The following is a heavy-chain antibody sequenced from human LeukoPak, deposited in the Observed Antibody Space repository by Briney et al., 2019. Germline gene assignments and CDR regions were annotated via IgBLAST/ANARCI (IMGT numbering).Heavy chain of an antibody. CDR3: ARHWETSSWYVDY. CDR2: ISYNGGT. Sequence: PSETLSLTCTVPGGSVSSGTYYWSWIRQPPGKGLEWIGYISYNGGTNYNPSLKSRVTISVDTSKNHLSLRLSSVTAADTAVYYCARHWETSSWYVDYWGQGTLVTVSS. D-gene: IGHD6-13*01. J-gene: IGHJ4*02. CDR1: GGSVSSGTYY. V-gene: IGHV4-61*03.